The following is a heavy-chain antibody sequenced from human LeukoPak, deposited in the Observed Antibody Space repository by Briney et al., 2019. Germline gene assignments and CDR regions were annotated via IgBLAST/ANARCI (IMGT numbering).Heavy chain of an antibody. D-gene: IGHD7-27*01. CDR3: ARDLGTNDAFDI. V-gene: IGHV3-23*01. CDR1: GFTFSSYA. CDR2: ISGSGGST. J-gene: IGHJ3*02. Sequence: GGSLRLSCAASGFTFSSYAMSWVRQAPGKGLEWVSAISGSGGSTYYADSVKGRFTISRDNSKNKVYLQMNSLRAEDTAVYFCARDLGTNDAFDIWGQGTMLTVSS.